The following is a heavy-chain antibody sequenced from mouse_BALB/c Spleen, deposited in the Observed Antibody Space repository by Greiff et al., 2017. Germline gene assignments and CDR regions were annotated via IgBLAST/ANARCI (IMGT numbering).Heavy chain of an antibody. CDR2: ISTYYGDA. CDR3: ARPGYDYDWFAY. Sequence: VQLQESGAELVRPGVSVKISCKGSGYTFTDYAMHWVKQSHAKSLEWIGVISTYYGDASYNQKFKGKATMTVDKSSSTAYMELARLTSEDSAIYYCARPGYDYDWFAYWGQGTLVTVSA. J-gene: IGHJ3*01. CDR1: GYTFTDYA. V-gene: IGHV1S137*01. D-gene: IGHD2-4*01.